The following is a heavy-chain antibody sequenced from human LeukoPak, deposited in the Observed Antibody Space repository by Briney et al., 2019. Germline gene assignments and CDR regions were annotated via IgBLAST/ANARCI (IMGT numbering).Heavy chain of an antibody. CDR2: ISSNGGST. CDR3: AREASIAAAGISMDV. J-gene: IGHJ6*03. CDR1: GFTVSSNY. D-gene: IGHD6-13*01. V-gene: IGHV3-64*01. Sequence: PGGSLRLSCAASGFTVSSNYMSWVRQAPGKGLEYVSAISSNGGSTYYANSVKGRFTISRDNSKNTLYLQMGSLRAEDMAVYYCAREASIAAAGISMDVWGKGTTVTVSS.